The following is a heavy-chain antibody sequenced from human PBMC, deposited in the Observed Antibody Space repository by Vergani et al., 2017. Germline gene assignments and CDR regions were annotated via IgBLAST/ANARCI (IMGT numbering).Heavy chain of an antibody. CDR3: ARDLQEWWMTTASLDGMDV. V-gene: IGHV1-69*04. CDR1: GGTFSSYA. CDR2: IIPILGIA. J-gene: IGHJ6*02. Sequence: QVQLVQSGAEVKKPGSSVKVSCKASGGTFSSYAISWVRQAPGQGLEWMGRIIPILGIANYAQKFQGRVTITADKSTSTAYMELSSLRSEDTAVYYCARDLQEWWMTTASLDGMDVWGQGTTVTVSS. D-gene: IGHD4-17*01.